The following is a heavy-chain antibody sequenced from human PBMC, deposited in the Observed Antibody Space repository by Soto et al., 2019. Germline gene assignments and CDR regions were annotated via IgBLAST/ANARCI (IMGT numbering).Heavy chain of an antibody. Sequence: EVHLLESGGGLVQPGGSLRLSCAASGFTFSNYAMSWVRQAPGKGLEWVSAITGSGGSTYYADSVKGRFTISRDNSKSTLYLQMNSLRAEDTAVYYCAKDRIAARDDSWGQGTLVAVSS. D-gene: IGHD6-6*01. CDR1: GFTFSNYA. V-gene: IGHV3-23*01. CDR2: ITGSGGST. J-gene: IGHJ4*02. CDR3: AKDRIAARDDS.